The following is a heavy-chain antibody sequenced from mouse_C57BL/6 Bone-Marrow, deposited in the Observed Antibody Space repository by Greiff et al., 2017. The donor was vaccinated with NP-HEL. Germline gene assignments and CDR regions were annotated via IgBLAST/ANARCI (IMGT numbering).Heavy chain of an antibody. CDR3: ARRESYGSSRNY. CDR1: GYTFTSYW. D-gene: IGHD1-1*01. J-gene: IGHJ2*01. V-gene: IGHV1-55*01. CDR2: ISPGSGST. Sequence: QVQLQQPGAELVKPGASVKMSCKASGYTFTSYWITWVKQRPGQGLEWIGDISPGSGSTNYNEKFKSKATLTVDKSSSTAYMQLSSLTSEDSAVYYCARRESYGSSRNYWGQGTTLTVSS.